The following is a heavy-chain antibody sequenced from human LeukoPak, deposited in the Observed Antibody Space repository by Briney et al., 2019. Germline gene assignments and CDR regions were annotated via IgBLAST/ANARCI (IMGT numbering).Heavy chain of an antibody. CDR2: INWNGGST. J-gene: IGHJ4*02. CDR3: ARGSDYYDSSGYFDY. CDR1: GFTFDDYG. V-gene: IGHV3-20*04. Sequence: GGSLRLSCAASGFTFDDYGMSWVRQAPGKGLEWVSGINWNGGSTGYADSVKGRFTISRDNSKNTLYLQMNSLRAEDTAVYYCARGSDYYDSSGYFDYWGQGTLVTVSS. D-gene: IGHD3-22*01.